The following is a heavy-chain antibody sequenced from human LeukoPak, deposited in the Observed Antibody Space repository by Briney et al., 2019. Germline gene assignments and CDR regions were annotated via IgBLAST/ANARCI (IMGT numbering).Heavy chain of an antibody. Sequence: GESLKISCQGSGYSFTTYWIVWVRQMPGKGLEWMGIIYPGDSDTRYSPSFQGQVTISADKSISTAYLQWSSLKASDTAIYYCARHGSGTSPRLYYYYMDVWGKGTTVTVSS. V-gene: IGHV5-51*01. CDR2: IYPGDSDT. D-gene: IGHD2-2*01. J-gene: IGHJ6*03. CDR3: ARHGSGTSPRLYYYYMDV. CDR1: GYSFTTYW.